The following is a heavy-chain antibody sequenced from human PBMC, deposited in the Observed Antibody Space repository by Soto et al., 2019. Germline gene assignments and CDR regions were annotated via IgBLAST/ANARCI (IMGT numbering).Heavy chain of an antibody. CDR2: IYYSGST. V-gene: IGHV4-31*03. CDR1: GGSISSGGYY. D-gene: IGHD3-10*01. J-gene: IGHJ6*02. CDR3: ARARGDRTITMVRGVITRHYYYGMDV. Sequence: SETLSLTCTVSGGSISSGGYYWSWIRQHPGKGLEWIGYIYYSGSTNYNPSLKSRVTISVDTSKNQFSLKLSSVTAADTAVYYCARARGDRTITMVRGVITRHYYYGMDVWGQGTTVTVSS.